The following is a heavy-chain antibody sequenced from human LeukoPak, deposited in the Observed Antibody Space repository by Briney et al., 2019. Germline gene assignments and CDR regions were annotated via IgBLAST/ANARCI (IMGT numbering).Heavy chain of an antibody. V-gene: IGHV3-48*01. CDR2: ISSSSSTI. CDR3: ARKTGGSLDI. J-gene: IGHJ3*02. Sequence: GGSLRLSCAASGLTFSSYSMNWVRQAPGKGLEWVSYISSSSSTIYYADSVRGRFTISRDNAKNSLYLQMNSLRGEDTAVYYCARKTGGSLDIWGQGTMVTVSS. D-gene: IGHD7-27*01. CDR1: GLTFSSYS.